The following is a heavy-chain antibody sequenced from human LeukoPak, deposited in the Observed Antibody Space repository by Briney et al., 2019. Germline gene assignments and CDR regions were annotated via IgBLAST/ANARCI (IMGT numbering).Heavy chain of an antibody. V-gene: IGHV4-59*01. Sequence: SETLSLTCTVSGGSMRSYYWNWVRQPPGKGLEWIGYIYYSGSTNYNPSLKSRVTISVDTSKNQFSLKLSSVTAADTAVYYCARAKYSSSWYYYYYYMDVWGKGTTVTVSS. CDR1: GGSMRSYY. CDR2: IYYSGST. D-gene: IGHD6-13*01. CDR3: ARAKYSSSWYYYYYYMDV. J-gene: IGHJ6*03.